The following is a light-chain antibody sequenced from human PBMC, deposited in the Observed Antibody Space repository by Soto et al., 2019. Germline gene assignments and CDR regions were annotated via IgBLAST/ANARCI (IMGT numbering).Light chain of an antibody. Sequence: EIVLTQSPATLSLSPRERATLSCRASQSVSSYLACYQQKPGQAPRLLIYDASNRATGIPGRFSGSGSGTDFTLTISSLEPEDFAFYYCQQGNTWPWTFGQGTKV. V-gene: IGKV3-11*01. CDR3: QQGNTWPWT. CDR2: DAS. CDR1: QSVSSY. J-gene: IGKJ1*01.